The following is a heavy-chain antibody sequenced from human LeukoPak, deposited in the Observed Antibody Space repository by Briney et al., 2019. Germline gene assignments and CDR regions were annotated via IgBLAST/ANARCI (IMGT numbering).Heavy chain of an antibody. CDR2: ITGSGAST. V-gene: IGHV3-23*01. Sequence: PGGSLRLSCAASGFTFSSYAMMWVRLAPGKGLEWVSAITGSGASTYYADSVKGRFTISRDNSKNTLYLQMNSLRAEDTAVYYCAKDGGSSSWDDSSTYFDYWGQGTLVTVSS. J-gene: IGHJ4*02. CDR3: AKDGGSSSWDDSSTYFDY. CDR1: GFTFSSYA. D-gene: IGHD6-13*01.